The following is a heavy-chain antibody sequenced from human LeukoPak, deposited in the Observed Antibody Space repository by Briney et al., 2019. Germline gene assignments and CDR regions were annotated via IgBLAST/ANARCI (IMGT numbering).Heavy chain of an antibody. D-gene: IGHD5-18*01. J-gene: IGHJ5*02. CDR1: GGSISSSSYY. Sequence: SETLSLTCTVSGGSISSSSYYWGWIRQPPGKGLEWIGSIYYSGSTYYNPSLKSRVTISVDTSKNQFSLRLSSVTAADTAVYYCARHVDTAMVSSWFDPWGQGTLVTVSS. CDR3: ARHVDTAMVSSWFDP. V-gene: IGHV4-39*01. CDR2: IYYSGST.